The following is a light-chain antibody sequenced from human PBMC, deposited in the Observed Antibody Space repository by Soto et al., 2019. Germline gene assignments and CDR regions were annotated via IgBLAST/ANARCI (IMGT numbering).Light chain of an antibody. J-gene: IGKJ1*01. V-gene: IGKV1-5*01. Sequence: DIQMTQSPSTLSASVGDRVIIPCRASPSVGGWLAWYQHKPGKAPKLLIYDVSTLASGVPSRFSGSGSGREFTLTISSLQPDDFAIYYCQQYSDNWTFGPGTKVEIK. CDR3: QQYSDNWT. CDR1: PSVGGW. CDR2: DVS.